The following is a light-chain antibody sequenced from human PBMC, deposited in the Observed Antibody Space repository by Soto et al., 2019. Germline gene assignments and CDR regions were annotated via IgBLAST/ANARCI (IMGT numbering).Light chain of an antibody. CDR1: SSDVGNYNY. Sequence: QSALTQPASVSGSPGQSITISCTGTSSDVGNYNYVSWYQQQSGKAPKLIIYEVSNQPSGVSNRFSGSKSGNTASLTISGLQAEEEADYYCSSFTSSRAYVFGIGTKVTAL. CDR2: EVS. J-gene: IGLJ1*01. CDR3: SSFTSSRAYV. V-gene: IGLV2-14*01.